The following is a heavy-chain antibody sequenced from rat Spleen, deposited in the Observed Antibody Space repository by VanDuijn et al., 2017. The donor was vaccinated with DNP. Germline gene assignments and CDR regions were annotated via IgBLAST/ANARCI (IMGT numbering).Heavy chain of an antibody. CDR1: GFNFNDYW. J-gene: IGHJ3*01. Sequence: EVKLVESGGGLVQPGRSLKVSCAASGFNFNDYWMGWVRQAPGKGLEWIGEINKDSSTINYAPSLTDKFTISRDNAQNTLYLQMSRLGSEDTAIYYCARLGWHGWFAYWGQGTLVTVSS. V-gene: IGHV4-2*01. CDR2: INKDSSTI. D-gene: IGHD1-11*01. CDR3: ARLGWHGWFAY.